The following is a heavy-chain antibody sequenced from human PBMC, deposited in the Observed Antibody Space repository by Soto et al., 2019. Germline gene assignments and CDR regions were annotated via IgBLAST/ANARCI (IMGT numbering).Heavy chain of an antibody. V-gene: IGHV1-2*02. Sequence: GASVKVSCKASGYTFTGYYMHWVRQAPGQGLEWMGWINPNSGGTNYAQKFQGRVTMTRDTSISTAYMELSRLRSDDTAVYYCAREIARYSYPHLYGMDVWGQGTTVTVSS. CDR3: AREIARYSYPHLYGMDV. CDR1: GYTFTGYY. J-gene: IGHJ6*02. D-gene: IGHD5-18*01. CDR2: INPNSGGT.